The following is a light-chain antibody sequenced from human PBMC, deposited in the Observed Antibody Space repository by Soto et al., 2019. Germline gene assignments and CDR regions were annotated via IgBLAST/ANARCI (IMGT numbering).Light chain of an antibody. J-gene: IGLJ2*01. CDR1: SSDVGTYNL. Sequence: QSVLTQPASVSRSPGEPIPIFCTGTSSDVGTYNLVTWYQQHPGRVPKLILYEGNKRPSGVSSRFSASKSGNTASLTISGLQAEDEADYFCCSYAPSRTLLFGGGTKVTVL. CDR3: CSYAPSRTLL. V-gene: IGLV2-23*01. CDR2: EGN.